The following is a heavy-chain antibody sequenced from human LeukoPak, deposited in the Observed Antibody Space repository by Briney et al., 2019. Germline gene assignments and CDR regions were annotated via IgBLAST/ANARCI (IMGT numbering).Heavy chain of an antibody. CDR3: ARDIVSGSGSLDY. CDR2: VKSDGSNP. CDR1: RFSFSNYW. Sequence: QPGGSLRLSCAASRFSFSNYWMHWVRQAAGKGLVWVSRVKSDGSNPSYADSVKGRFTISRDNAENMLYLQMNTLGAEDTAVYYCARDIVSGSGSLDYWGQGTLVTVSS. D-gene: IGHD3-10*01. V-gene: IGHV3-74*01. J-gene: IGHJ4*02.